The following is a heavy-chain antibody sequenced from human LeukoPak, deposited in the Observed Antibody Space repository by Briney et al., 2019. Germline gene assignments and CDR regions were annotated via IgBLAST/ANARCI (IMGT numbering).Heavy chain of an antibody. J-gene: IGHJ4*02. V-gene: IGHV1-58*01. CDR2: IVVGSGNT. CDR1: GFTFTSSA. Sequence: TSVNVSCKASGFTFTSSAVQWVRQARGQRLEWIGWIVVGSGNTNYAQKFQERVTITRDMSTSTAYMELSSLRSEDTAVYYCAAAEHYDVLTGYSYFDYWGQGTLVTVSS. CDR3: AAAEHYDVLTGYSYFDY. D-gene: IGHD3-9*01.